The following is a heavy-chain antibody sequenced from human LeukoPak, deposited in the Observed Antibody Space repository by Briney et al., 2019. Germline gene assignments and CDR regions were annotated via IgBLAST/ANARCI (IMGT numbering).Heavy chain of an antibody. CDR1: GFTFRSYT. J-gene: IGHJ4*02. CDR2: ISESGVGA. D-gene: IGHD1-26*01. V-gene: IGHV3-23*01. Sequence: GGSLRLACAASGFTFRSYTMNWVRQAPGKGLEWVSGISESGVGANYADSVKGRFTSSRDNSKNTLYLQMNSLRAEDTAVYYCAKVKVGATIDYWGQGTLVTVSS. CDR3: AKVKVGATIDY.